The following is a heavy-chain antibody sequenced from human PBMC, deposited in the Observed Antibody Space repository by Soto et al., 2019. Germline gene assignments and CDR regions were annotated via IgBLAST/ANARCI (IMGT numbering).Heavy chain of an antibody. V-gene: IGHV3-33*01. Sequence: PGGSLRLSCAASGFTFSSYGMHWVRQAPGKGLEWVAVIWYDGSNKYYADSVKGRFTISRDNSKNTLYLQMNSLRAEDTAVYYCARDTYYYGSGSYYNPGYWGQGTLVTVSS. CDR2: IWYDGSNK. CDR1: GFTFSSYG. J-gene: IGHJ4*02. D-gene: IGHD3-10*01. CDR3: ARDTYYYGSGSYYNPGY.